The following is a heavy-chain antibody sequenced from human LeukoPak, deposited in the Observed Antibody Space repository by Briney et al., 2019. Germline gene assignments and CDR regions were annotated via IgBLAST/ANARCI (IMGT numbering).Heavy chain of an antibody. CDR1: GFTFSDYY. J-gene: IGHJ4*02. CDR3: ARGLRDDILTGYYNYYYFDY. V-gene: IGHV3-11*06. CDR2: INSSSSYT. D-gene: IGHD3-9*01. Sequence: PGGSLRLSCAASGFTFSDYYMSWIRQAPGKGLEWVSYINSSSSYTNYADSVKGRFTTSRDNAKNSLYLQMNSLRAEDTAVYYCARGLRDDILTGYYNYYYFDYWGQGTLVTVSS.